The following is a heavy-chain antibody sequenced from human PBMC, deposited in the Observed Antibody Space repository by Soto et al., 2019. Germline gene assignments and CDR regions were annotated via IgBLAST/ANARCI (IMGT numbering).Heavy chain of an antibody. CDR3: ARAPRGNYGYPSYFDY. D-gene: IGHD3-10*01. CDR1: GGSISSSSYY. V-gene: IGHV4-39*01. CDR2: IYYSGTT. Sequence: SETLSLTCTVSGGSISSSSYYWGWIRQPPGKGLEWIGSIYYSGTTYYNPSLKSRVTISVDTSKNQFSLKLSSVTAADTAVYYCARAPRGNYGYPSYFDYWGQGTLVTVSS. J-gene: IGHJ4*02.